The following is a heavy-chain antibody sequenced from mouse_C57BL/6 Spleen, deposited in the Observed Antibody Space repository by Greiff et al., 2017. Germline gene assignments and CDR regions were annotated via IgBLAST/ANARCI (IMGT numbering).Heavy chain of an antibody. D-gene: IGHD3-1*01. CDR2: IHPNSGST. CDR3: AGVGLCGSCWYFEV. J-gene: IGHJ1*03. V-gene: IGHV1-64*01. CDR1: GYTFTSYW. Sequence: QVQLQQPGAELVKPGASVKLSCKASGYTFTSYWMHWVKQRPGQGLEWIGMIHPNSGSTNYNEKFKSKATLTVDKSSSTAYMQLSSLTSEDSAVYDCAGVGLCGSCWYFEVWGTGATVSVSS.